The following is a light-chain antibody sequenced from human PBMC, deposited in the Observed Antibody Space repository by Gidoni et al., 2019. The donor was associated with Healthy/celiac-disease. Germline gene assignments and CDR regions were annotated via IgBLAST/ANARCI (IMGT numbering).Light chain of an antibody. J-gene: IGLJ2*01. CDR1: KVGDKY. CDR2: QDS. CDR3: QAWDSSTVV. V-gene: IGLV3-1*01. Sequence: SYELTQPPSVSVSPGQTASITCSGDKVGDKYACWYPQKPGQSPVLVSYQDSKRPSGIPERFSGSNSGNTATLTISGTQAMDEADYYCQAWDSSTVVFGGGTKLTVL.